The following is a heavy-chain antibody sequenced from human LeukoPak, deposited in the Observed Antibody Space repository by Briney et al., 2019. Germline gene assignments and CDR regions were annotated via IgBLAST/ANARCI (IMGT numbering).Heavy chain of an antibody. D-gene: IGHD2-15*01. CDR2: IYYSGST. CDR3: ASHCSGGSCYSHWFDP. V-gene: IGHV4-59*08. CDR1: GGSISSYY. J-gene: IGHJ5*02. Sequence: PSETLSLTCTVSGGSISSYYWSWIRQPPGKGLEWIGYIYYSGSTNYNPSLKSRVTISVDTSKNQFSLKLSSVTAADTAVYYCASHCSGGSCYSHWFDPWGQGTLVTVSS.